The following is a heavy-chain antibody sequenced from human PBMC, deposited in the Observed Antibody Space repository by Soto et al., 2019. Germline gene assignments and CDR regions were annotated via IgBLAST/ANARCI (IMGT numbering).Heavy chain of an antibody. J-gene: IGHJ4*02. CDR2: IKSKADGSTT. CDR3: ATPRPGTHGYGY. Sequence: EVQLVESGGGLVKPGGSLRLSCAASGITLSNAWMTWVRQAPGKGLEWVGRIKSKADGSTTEYGSPVKDRFIITRDDSENTLDLQMHSLKTEDTNVYYCATPRPGTHGYGYWGQGTLVTVSS. D-gene: IGHD5-18*01. V-gene: IGHV3-15*01. CDR1: GITLSNAW.